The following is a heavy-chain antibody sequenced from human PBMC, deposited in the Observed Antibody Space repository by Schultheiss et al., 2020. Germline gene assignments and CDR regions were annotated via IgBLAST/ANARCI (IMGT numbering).Heavy chain of an antibody. V-gene: IGHV3-23*01. D-gene: IGHD3-10*01. CDR2: ISGSGGST. CDR1: GFTFSSYA. J-gene: IGHJ6*02. CDR3: AKDISVSFGELSTHPYGMDV. Sequence: GGSLRLSCAASGFTFSSYAMSWVRQAPGKGLEWVSAISGSGGSTYYADSVKGRFTISRDNSKNTLYLQMNSLRAEDTAVYYCAKDISVSFGELSTHPYGMDVWGQGTTVTVSS.